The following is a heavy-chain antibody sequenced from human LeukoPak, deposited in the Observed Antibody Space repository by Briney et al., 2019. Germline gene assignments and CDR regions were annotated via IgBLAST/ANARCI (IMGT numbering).Heavy chain of an antibody. D-gene: IGHD4-17*01. CDR1: GFNLSNYN. J-gene: IGHJ4*02. CDR3: AKDQKGDGDWPFDY. V-gene: IGHV3-21*04. Sequence: GGSLRLSCASSGFNLSNYNMNWVRQAPGKGLEWVSSISVTTTFIYYADSVKGRFTISRDNAKNSLYLQMNSLRAEDTALYYCAKDQKGDGDWPFDYWGQGTLVTVSS. CDR2: ISVTTTFI.